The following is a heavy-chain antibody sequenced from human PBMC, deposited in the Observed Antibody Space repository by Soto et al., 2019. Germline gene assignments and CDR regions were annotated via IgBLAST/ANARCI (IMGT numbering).Heavy chain of an antibody. CDR1: GFTFSDYY. J-gene: IGHJ4*02. D-gene: IGHD3-3*01. Sequence: GGSLRLSCAASGFTFSDYYMSWIRQAPGKGLEWVSYISSSSSYTNYADSVKGRFTISRDNAKNSLYLQMNSLRAEDTAVYYCARHNYYDFWSGYYRYYFDYWGQGTLVTVSS. CDR2: ISSSSSYT. CDR3: ARHNYYDFWSGYYRYYFDY. V-gene: IGHV3-11*06.